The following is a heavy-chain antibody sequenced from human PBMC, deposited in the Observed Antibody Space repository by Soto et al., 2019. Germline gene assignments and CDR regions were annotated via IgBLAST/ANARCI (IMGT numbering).Heavy chain of an antibody. J-gene: IGHJ5*02. V-gene: IGHV1-18*01. D-gene: IGHD6-13*01. Sequence: QVQLVQSGAEVKKPGASVKVSCKSSGYTFTSYGISWVRHAPGQGREWMGWISADNGNTNYAQKLQGGVTMTTDTSTSKAYMELRSLRSDDTAVYYCARDRAGQHLSRGWFDPWGQGTLVTVSS. CDR3: ARDRAGQHLSRGWFDP. CDR1: GYTFTSYG. CDR2: ISADNGNT.